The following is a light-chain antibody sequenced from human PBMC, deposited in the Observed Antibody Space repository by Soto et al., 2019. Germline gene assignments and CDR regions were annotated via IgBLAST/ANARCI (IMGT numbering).Light chain of an antibody. Sequence: EIVLTQSPGTLSLSPGERATLSCRASQSVTNNYLAWHQQKPGQAPTLLIYSTSRRATGIPDRFSGSGSGTDFTLSISRLEPEDFAVYHCQQYGNFPYTFGQGTKLEIK. CDR1: QSVTNNY. V-gene: IGKV3-20*01. J-gene: IGKJ2*01. CDR2: STS. CDR3: QQYGNFPYT.